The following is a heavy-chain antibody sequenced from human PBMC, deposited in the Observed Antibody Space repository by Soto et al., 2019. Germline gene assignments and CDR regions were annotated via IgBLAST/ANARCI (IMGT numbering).Heavy chain of an antibody. Sequence: QVQLVESGGGVVKPGGSLTLSCAASGFIFSDYYMTWIRQAPGRGLEWISHIDKSHSTIYADSVKGRFTISRDNAKNTLSLQMNSLRAEDTAVYYCAVFDDDYYYGMDVWGQGTTVTVSS. CDR3: AVFDDDYYYGMDV. V-gene: IGHV3-11*01. CDR2: IDKSHSTI. D-gene: IGHD3-9*01. J-gene: IGHJ6*02. CDR1: GFIFSDYY.